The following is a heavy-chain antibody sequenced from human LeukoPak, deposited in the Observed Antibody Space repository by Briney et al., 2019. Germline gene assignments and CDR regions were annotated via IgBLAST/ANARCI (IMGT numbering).Heavy chain of an antibody. J-gene: IGHJ5*02. D-gene: IGHD2-15*01. V-gene: IGHV4-59*01. CDR3: ARGFVVAATHCGWFDP. CDR1: GGSISSYY. Sequence: SETLSLTCTVSGGSISSYYWSWLRQPPGKGLEWIGYIYYSGSTNYNPSLKSRVTISVDTSKNQFSLKLSSVTAADTAVYYCARGFVVAATHCGWFDPWGQGTLVTVSS. CDR2: IYYSGST.